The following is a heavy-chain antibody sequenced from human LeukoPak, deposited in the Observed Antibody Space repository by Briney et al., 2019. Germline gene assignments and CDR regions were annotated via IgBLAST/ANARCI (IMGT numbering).Heavy chain of an antibody. V-gene: IGHV1-18*01. Sequence: ASVKVSCKATGYTFTSYGISWVRLAPGQGLEWMGWISAYNGNTNYPQKLQGRVTMTTDTSTSTAYMELRSLRSDDTAVFYCARGPEDYYYDSSGYYYVYWGQGTLVTVSS. J-gene: IGHJ4*02. D-gene: IGHD3-22*01. CDR3: ARGPEDYYYDSSGYYYVY. CDR2: ISAYNGNT. CDR1: GYTFTSYG.